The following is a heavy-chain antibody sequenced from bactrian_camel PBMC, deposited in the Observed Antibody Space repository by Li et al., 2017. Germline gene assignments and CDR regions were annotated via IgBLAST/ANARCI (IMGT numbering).Heavy chain of an antibody. CDR3: AARLSPVAAFDY. V-gene: IGHV3S13*01. CDR2: ITRSGDNT. J-gene: IGHJ4*01. Sequence: VQLVESGGGLVQPGGSLRLSCAASGFPFSSYSMSWIRQAPGKGLEWVSTITRSGDNTYYADSVKGRFTISQDNAKKALYLRMSSLKPEDTAVYYCAARLSPVAAFDYWGQGTQVTVS. CDR1: GFPFSSYS. D-gene: IGHD1*01.